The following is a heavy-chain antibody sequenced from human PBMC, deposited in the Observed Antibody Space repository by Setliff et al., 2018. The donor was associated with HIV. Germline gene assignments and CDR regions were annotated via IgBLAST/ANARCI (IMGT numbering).Heavy chain of an antibody. D-gene: IGHD5-12*01. V-gene: IGHV1-18*01. CDR3: ARDAGYSGSAWNY. J-gene: IGHJ4*02. CDR2: ISAYNGNT. Sequence: ASVKVSCKASGYSFTSYGITWVRQAPGQGLEWMGWISAYNGNTNYAQNLQGRVTFTADASTSTVYMELSSLRSEDTGMYYCARDAGYSGSAWNYWGQGTLVTVSS. CDR1: GYSFTSYG.